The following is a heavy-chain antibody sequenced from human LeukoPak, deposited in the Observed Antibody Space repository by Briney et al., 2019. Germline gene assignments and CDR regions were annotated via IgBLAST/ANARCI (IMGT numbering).Heavy chain of an antibody. J-gene: IGHJ6*03. Sequence: GGSMRLSCAASGFTFSSYGMHWDRHAPGKGLEWVALVWFDGTYEFYTDSVKDRFTISRDNSNKTLYLQMNRLRAEDTAVYYCAKERDYAEDMDVWGKGTTVTVSS. CDR3: AKERDYAEDMDV. V-gene: IGHV3-33*06. D-gene: IGHD4-17*01. CDR1: GFTFSSYG. CDR2: VWFDGTYE.